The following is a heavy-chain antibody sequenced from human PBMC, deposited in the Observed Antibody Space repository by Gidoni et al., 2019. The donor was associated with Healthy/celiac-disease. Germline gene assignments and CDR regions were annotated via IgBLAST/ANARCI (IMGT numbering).Heavy chain of an antibody. J-gene: IGHJ3*02. D-gene: IGHD5-18*01. V-gene: IGHV4-59*01. Sequence: QVQLQESGPGLVKPSETLSLTCTVSGGSISSYYWSWIRQPPGKGLEWIGYIYYSGSTNYNPSLKSRVTISVDTSKNQFSLKLSSVTAADTAVYYCARDPGYSYGDAPLNAFDIWGQGTMVTVSS. CDR2: IYYSGST. CDR3: ARDPGYSYGDAPLNAFDI. CDR1: GGSISSYY.